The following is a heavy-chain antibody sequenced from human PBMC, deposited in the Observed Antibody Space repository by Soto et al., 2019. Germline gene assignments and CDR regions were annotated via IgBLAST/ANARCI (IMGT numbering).Heavy chain of an antibody. V-gene: IGHV1-8*01. J-gene: IGHJ5*02. CDR3: ARLKQDYAVA. Sequence: QVQLVQSGAEVKKPGASVKVSCKASGYTFTSYDINWVRLATGQGLEWVGWMNPNSGNTAYAQKVQGKVTMTRDTSISTAYMELSSLRSEDTAVYYCARLKQDYAVAWGQGTLVTVSS. D-gene: IGHD3-16*01. CDR2: MNPNSGNT. CDR1: GYTFTSYD.